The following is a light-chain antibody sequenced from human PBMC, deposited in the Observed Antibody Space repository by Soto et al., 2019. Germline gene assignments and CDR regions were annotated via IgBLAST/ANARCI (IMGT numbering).Light chain of an antibody. V-gene: IGKV3-15*01. J-gene: IGKJ2*01. Sequence: IVMTQSPATLSVSPGERATLSCRASQSVSSNLAWYQQKPGQAPRLLIYGASTRATGIPARFSGSGSGTEFTLTLCSLQAEDFAVYYCQQYNNWPPYTFGQGTKLEIK. CDR2: GAS. CDR3: QQYNNWPPYT. CDR1: QSVSSN.